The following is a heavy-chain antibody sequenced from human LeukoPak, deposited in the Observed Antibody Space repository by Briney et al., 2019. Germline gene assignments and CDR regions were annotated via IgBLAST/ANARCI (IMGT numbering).Heavy chain of an antibody. CDR2: INHSGST. D-gene: IGHD5-24*01. CDR3: ARRRWLQLRFSPFDY. CDR1: GGSFSGYY. V-gene: IGHV4-34*01. J-gene: IGHJ4*02. Sequence: SETLSLTYAVYGGSFSGYYWSWIRQPPGKGLEWIGEINHSGSTNYNPSLKSRVTISVDTSKNQFSLKLSSVTAADTAVYYCARRRWLQLRFSPFDYWGQGTLVTVSS.